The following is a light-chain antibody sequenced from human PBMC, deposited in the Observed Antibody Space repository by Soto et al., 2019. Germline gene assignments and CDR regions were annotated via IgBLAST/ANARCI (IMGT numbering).Light chain of an antibody. Sequence: DIQMTQSPSSLSASVGDRVTITCRASQSISSNLYWYQGKPGKAPKLLIYAASSLQSGVPSRFSGRGSGTDFTLTITSLQPEDFATYYCQQSHSTPFTFGQGTKLEIK. CDR2: AAS. CDR3: QQSHSTPFT. J-gene: IGKJ2*01. CDR1: QSISSN. V-gene: IGKV1-39*01.